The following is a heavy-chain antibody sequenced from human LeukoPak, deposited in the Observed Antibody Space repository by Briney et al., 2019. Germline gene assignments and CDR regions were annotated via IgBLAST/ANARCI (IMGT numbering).Heavy chain of an antibody. Sequence: GGSLRLSCAASGFTFSSYEMNWVRQAPGKGLEWVSYIGSGGSSMYYADSVKGRFSISRDNANNLLYLQMNSLRAEDTAVYYCTRDSARRDGYNFDYWGQGTLVTVSS. CDR3: TRDSARRDGYNFDY. CDR1: GFTFSSYE. D-gene: IGHD5-24*01. J-gene: IGHJ4*02. CDR2: IGSGGSSM. V-gene: IGHV3-48*03.